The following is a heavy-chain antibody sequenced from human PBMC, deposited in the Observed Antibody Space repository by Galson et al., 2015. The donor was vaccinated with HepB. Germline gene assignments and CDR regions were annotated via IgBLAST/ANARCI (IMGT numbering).Heavy chain of an antibody. V-gene: IGHV3-33*08. CDR3: ARDLYSSGWSYGMDV. Sequence: SLRLSCAASGFTFSDYGMHWVRQAPGKGLEWVGLIWKDGSNKYYSDSVKGRFSISRDNSKKTLYLHLNSLRAEDTAVYFCARDLYSSGWSYGMDVWGQGTTVTVSS. CDR1: GFTFSDYG. J-gene: IGHJ6*02. D-gene: IGHD6-19*01. CDR2: IWKDGSNK.